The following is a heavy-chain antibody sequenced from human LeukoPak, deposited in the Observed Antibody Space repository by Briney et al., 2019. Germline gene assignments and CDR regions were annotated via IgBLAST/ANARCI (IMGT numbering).Heavy chain of an antibody. CDR3: ASRSDTVTTPHY. D-gene: IGHD4-17*01. CDR2: INPNNGGT. Sequence: ASVKVSCKASGYTFTGYYLHWVRQAPGQGLEWMGWINPNNGGTNYAQRFQGRVTMTRDTSISTAYMELSRLRSDDTAIYYRASRSDTVTTPHYWGQGTLVTVSS. CDR1: GYTFTGYY. J-gene: IGHJ4*02. V-gene: IGHV1-2*02.